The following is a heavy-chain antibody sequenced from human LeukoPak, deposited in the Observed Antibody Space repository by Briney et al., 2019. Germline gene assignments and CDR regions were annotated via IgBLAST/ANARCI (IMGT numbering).Heavy chain of an antibody. CDR1: GFTFTSDW. V-gene: IGHV3-7*01. J-gene: IGHJ6*03. CDR3: ARVRIHHDILTGQWLYFYYYMDV. Sequence: GGSLRLSCAASGFTFTSDWMSWVRQAPGQGLEWVANIKQDGSEKYYVDSVKGRFTISRDNAKNSLYLHMNSLRAEDTAVYYCARVRIHHDILTGQWLYFYYYMDVWGKGTTVTVSS. D-gene: IGHD3-9*01. CDR2: IKQDGSEK.